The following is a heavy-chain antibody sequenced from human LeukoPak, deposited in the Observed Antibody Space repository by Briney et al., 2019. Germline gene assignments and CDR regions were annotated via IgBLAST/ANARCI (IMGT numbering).Heavy chain of an antibody. CDR3: ARVGGYSYGLGKRYYYYMDV. D-gene: IGHD5-18*01. J-gene: IGHJ6*03. CDR2: IYHSGST. V-gene: IGHV4-38-2*02. CDR1: GYSISSGYY. Sequence: PSETLSLTCTVSGYSISSGYYWGWIRQPPGKGLEWIGSIYHSGSTYYNPSLKSRVTISVDTSKNQFSLKLSSVTAADTAVYYCARVGGYSYGLGKRYYYYMDVWGKGTTVTVSS.